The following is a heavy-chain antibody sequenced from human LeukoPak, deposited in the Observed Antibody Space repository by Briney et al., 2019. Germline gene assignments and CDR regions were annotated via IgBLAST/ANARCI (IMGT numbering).Heavy chain of an antibody. D-gene: IGHD2-2*01. CDR2: IIPILGIA. CDR1: GGTFSSYA. V-gene: IGHV1-69*04. CDR3: ARDSRYCSSTSCYRTGLDY. Sequence: GASVTVSFTASGGTFSSYAISWVRQAPGQGLEWMGRIIPILGIANYAQKFQGRVTITADKSTSTAYMELSSLRSEDTAVYYCARDSRYCSSTSCYRTGLDYWGQGTLVTVSS. J-gene: IGHJ4*02.